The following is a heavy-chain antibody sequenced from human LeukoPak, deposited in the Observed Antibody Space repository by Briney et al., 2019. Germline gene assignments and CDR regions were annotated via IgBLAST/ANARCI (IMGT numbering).Heavy chain of an antibody. V-gene: IGHV1-18*01. CDR3: VRELGYKGSSGWLNDY. J-gene: IGHJ4*02. Sequence: ASVKVSCKASGYTFTSYGISWVRQAPGQGLEWMGWINAYNGNTNYAQNLQGRVTMTTDTSTSTAYMELRSLRSDDTAVYYCVRELGYKGSSGWLNDYWGQGTLVTVSS. D-gene: IGHD6-19*01. CDR1: GYTFTSYG. CDR2: INAYNGNT.